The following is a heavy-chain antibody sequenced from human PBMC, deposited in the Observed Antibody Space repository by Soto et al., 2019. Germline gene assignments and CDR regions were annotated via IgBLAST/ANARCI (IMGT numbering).Heavy chain of an antibody. V-gene: IGHV3-21*01. CDR3: ARDLNYYDSSGYYSYPYYYGMDV. J-gene: IGHJ6*02. CDR1: GFTFSSYS. D-gene: IGHD3-22*01. CDR2: ISSSSSYI. Sequence: ESGGGLVKPGGSLRLSCAASGFTFSSYSMNWVRQAPGKGLEWVSSISSSSSYIYYADSVKGRFTISRDNAKNSLYLQMNSLRAEDTAVYYCARDLNYYDSSGYYSYPYYYGMDVWGQGTTVTVSS.